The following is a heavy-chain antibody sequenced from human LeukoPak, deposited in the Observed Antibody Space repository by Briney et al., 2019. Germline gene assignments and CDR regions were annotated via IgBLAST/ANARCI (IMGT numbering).Heavy chain of an antibody. J-gene: IGHJ4*02. CDR2: IYYSGTT. Sequence: PSETLSLTCTVSGDSISSSSYYWAWIRQPPGKGLEWIGSIYYSGTTYYNPSLKSRVTISVDTSKNQFSLKVSSVTAADTAVYYCARHRRYTTGSGEYDYWGQGNMVTVSS. CDR1: GDSISSSSYY. CDR3: ARHRRYTTGSGEYDY. V-gene: IGHV4-39*01. D-gene: IGHD2-8*02.